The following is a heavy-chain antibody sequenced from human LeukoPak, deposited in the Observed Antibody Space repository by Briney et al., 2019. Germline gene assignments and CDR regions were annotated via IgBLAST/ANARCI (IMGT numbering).Heavy chain of an antibody. D-gene: IGHD2-15*01. CDR2: ISGSGGSI. CDR3: ARWPHISCSGGSCYPMAFDI. CDR1: GFTFSSYA. J-gene: IGHJ3*02. Sequence: QPGGSLRLSCAASGFTFSSYAMSWVRQAPGKGLEWVSAISGSGGSIYYADSVKGRFTISRDNSKNTLYLQMNSLRAEDTAVYYCARWPHISCSGGSCYPMAFDIWGQGTMVTVSS. V-gene: IGHV3-23*01.